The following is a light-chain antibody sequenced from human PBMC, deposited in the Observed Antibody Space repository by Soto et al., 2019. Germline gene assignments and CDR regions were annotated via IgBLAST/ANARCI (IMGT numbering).Light chain of an antibody. J-gene: IGKJ1*01. CDR3: QQYGTSPQWT. CDR2: GAS. Sequence: ENVLTQSPGTLSLSPGERATLSCRASQSVSSSYLAWYQQKPGLAPRLLIYGASSRATGIPDRFSGSGSGTDFTLTISRLEPEEFAVYYCQQYGTSPQWTFGHRTKVEIK. V-gene: IGKV3-20*01. CDR1: QSVSSSY.